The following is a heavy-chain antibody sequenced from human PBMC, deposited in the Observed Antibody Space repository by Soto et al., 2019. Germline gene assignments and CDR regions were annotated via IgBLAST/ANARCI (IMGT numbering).Heavy chain of an antibody. CDR2: ISGTGTTI. D-gene: IGHD2-8*01. Sequence: EVQLVESGGGLVQPGGSLRLSCAASGFTFSRYEMNWVRQAPGKGLEWISYISGTGTTIYYADAVKGRFTFSRDNAKHSLYLQMNSLRAEDTAVYYCARGPTNGYYYFDSWGQGTLVTVSS. J-gene: IGHJ4*02. CDR3: ARGPTNGYYYFDS. CDR1: GFTFSRYE. V-gene: IGHV3-48*03.